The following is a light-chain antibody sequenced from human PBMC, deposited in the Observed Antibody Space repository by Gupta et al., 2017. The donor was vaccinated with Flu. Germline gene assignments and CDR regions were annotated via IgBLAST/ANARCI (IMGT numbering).Light chain of an antibody. Sequence: RVTIYCSGRSANIGRNTVNWYQKLPGTAPKLIIYSNKQRPSGVPDRFSGSKSGTSASRAISGLQSEDEADYYCAAWDDSLNGWVFGGGTKLTVL. J-gene: IGLJ3*02. V-gene: IGLV1-44*01. CDR2: SNK. CDR1: SANIGRNT. CDR3: AAWDDSLNGWV.